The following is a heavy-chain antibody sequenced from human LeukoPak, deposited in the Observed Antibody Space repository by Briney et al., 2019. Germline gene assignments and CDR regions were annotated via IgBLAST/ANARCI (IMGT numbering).Heavy chain of an antibody. CDR1: GGSFNDYY. D-gene: IGHD6-19*01. CDR2: IIHSGST. CDR3: ARHALIAVAGSYYFDY. Sequence: SETLSLTCTVYGGSFNDYYWTWIRQSPGKGLEWVAEIIHSGSTNYNPSLRSRVTISVDTSKNQFSLKLSSVTAADTAVYYCARHALIAVAGSYYFDYWGQGTLVTVSS. J-gene: IGHJ4*02. V-gene: IGHV4-34*12.